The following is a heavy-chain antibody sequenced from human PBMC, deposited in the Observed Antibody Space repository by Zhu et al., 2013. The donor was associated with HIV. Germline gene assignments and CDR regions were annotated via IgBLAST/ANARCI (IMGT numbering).Heavy chain of an antibody. Sequence: QVQLVQSGAEVKKPGSSVKVSCKASGGTFSSYAISWVRQAPGQGLEWMGGIIPIFGTANYAQKFQGRVTITADESTSTAYMELSSLRSEDTAVYYCAREETYYYDIEWWFDPWGQGTLVTVSS. CDR3: AREETYYYDIEWWFDP. J-gene: IGHJ5*02. CDR1: GGTFSSYA. V-gene: IGHV1-69*01. CDR2: IIPIFGTA. D-gene: IGHD3-22*01.